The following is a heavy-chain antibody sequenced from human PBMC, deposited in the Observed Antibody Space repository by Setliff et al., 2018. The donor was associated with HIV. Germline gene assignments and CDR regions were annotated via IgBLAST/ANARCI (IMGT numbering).Heavy chain of an antibody. CDR2: ISAYNGNT. Sequence: ASVKVSCKTSGYTFTSNGISWVRQAPGQGLEWMGWISAYNGNTNYAQTFQGRVTMTTDTFTSTAYMELRGLRSDDTALYYCARDIASRYYYDSSGYPTVDYWGQVTLVTVSS. J-gene: IGHJ4*02. CDR1: GYTFTSNG. CDR3: ARDIASRYYYDSSGYPTVDY. D-gene: IGHD3-22*01. V-gene: IGHV1-18*01.